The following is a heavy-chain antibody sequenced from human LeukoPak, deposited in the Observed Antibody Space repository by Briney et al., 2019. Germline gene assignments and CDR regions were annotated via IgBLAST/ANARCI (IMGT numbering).Heavy chain of an antibody. CDR3: AKDRRYRDYTYYYDSSGYWAGDY. V-gene: IGHV3-30*18. CDR1: GFTFSSYG. D-gene: IGHD3-22*01. J-gene: IGHJ4*02. Sequence: GVSLRLSCAASGFTFSSYGMHWVRHAPGRGLVWVAVISYDGSNKYYEDSVKGRFTISRDNSKNTLYLQMNTLRGEDTAVYYCAKDRRYRDYTYYYDSSGYWAGDYWGQGTLVTVSS. CDR2: ISYDGSNK.